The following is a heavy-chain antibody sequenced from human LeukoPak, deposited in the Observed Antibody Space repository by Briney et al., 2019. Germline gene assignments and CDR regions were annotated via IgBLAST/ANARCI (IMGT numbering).Heavy chain of an antibody. CDR3: ATTIVVVAAGGRVRTYFDY. CDR2: INPSGGST. CDR1: RYTLTCHH. V-gene: IGHV1-46*01. Sequence: SVQVSLKSTRYTLTCHHLHEVRPAPCKGLEGMGLINPSGGSTSYAKKFQGRVTMTRDTSTSTVYMELSSLRSEDTAVYYCATTIVVVAAGGRVRTYFDYWGQGTLVTVSS. J-gene: IGHJ4*02. D-gene: IGHD2-2*01.